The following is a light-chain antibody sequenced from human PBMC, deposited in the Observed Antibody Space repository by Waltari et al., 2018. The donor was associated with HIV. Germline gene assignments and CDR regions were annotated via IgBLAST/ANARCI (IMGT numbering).Light chain of an antibody. Sequence: SYDVTQPSSVSVSPGQTARITCSGYALPDQFVYWDQQKPGPSPVLVIYQDTQRPSGIPERFSGSSSGTVATLTIRGVRTEDEADYHCQSADLSGTYWVFGGGTKLTVL. CDR2: QDT. V-gene: IGLV3-25*03. CDR3: QSADLSGTYWV. CDR1: ALPDQF. J-gene: IGLJ3*02.